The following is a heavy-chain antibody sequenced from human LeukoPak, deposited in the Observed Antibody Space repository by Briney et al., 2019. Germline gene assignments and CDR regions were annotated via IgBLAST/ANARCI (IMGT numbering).Heavy chain of an antibody. J-gene: IGHJ6*02. D-gene: IGHD2-2*01. CDR1: GFTFSSYA. Sequence: GGSLRLSCAASGFTFSSYAMHWVRQAPVKGLEYVSAISSNGGSTYYANSVKGRFTISRDNSKNTLYLQMGSLRAEDMAVYYCARDREIVVVPAANYYYGMDVWGQGTTVTVSS. CDR2: ISSNGGST. CDR3: ARDREIVVVPAANYYYGMDV. V-gene: IGHV3-64*01.